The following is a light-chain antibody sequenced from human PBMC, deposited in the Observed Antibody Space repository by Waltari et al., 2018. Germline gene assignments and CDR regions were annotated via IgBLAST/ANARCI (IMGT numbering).Light chain of an antibody. CDR2: EVN. J-gene: IGLJ2*01. CDR1: GNEVGGYNY. Sequence: QSALTQPPSASGSPGQSVTISCTGSGNEVGGYNYVSWYQQHPGKAPKLLIHEVNKWPSGAPDRFSGSKSGNTASLTVSGLQAEDEADYYCSSYAGGNNLVFGGGTKLTVL. V-gene: IGLV2-8*01. CDR3: SSYAGGNNLV.